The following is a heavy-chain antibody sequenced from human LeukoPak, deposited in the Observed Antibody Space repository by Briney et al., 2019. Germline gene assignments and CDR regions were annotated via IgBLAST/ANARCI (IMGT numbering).Heavy chain of an antibody. CDR1: GYTFTSYG. Sequence: ASVKVSCKASGYTFTSYGISWVRQAPGQGLEWMGWISAYDGNTNYARKLQGRVTMTTDTSTSTAYMELRSLRSDDTAVYYCARVGEDIVVVPAAKALDLDYWGQGTLVTVSS. V-gene: IGHV1-18*01. D-gene: IGHD2-2*01. J-gene: IGHJ4*02. CDR3: ARVGEDIVVVPAAKALDLDY. CDR2: ISAYDGNT.